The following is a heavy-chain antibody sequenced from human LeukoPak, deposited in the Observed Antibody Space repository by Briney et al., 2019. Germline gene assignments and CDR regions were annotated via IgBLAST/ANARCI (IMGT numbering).Heavy chain of an antibody. CDR1: GFTFSSYA. Sequence: PGGSLRLSCAASGFTFSSYAMHWVRQAPGKGLEWVAVISYDGSNKYYADSVKGRFTISRDNSKNTLYLQMNSLRAEDTAVYYCARVGDGYNYLSDYWGQGTLVTVSS. J-gene: IGHJ4*02. V-gene: IGHV3-30-3*01. CDR2: ISYDGSNK. CDR3: ARVGDGYNYLSDY. D-gene: IGHD5-24*01.